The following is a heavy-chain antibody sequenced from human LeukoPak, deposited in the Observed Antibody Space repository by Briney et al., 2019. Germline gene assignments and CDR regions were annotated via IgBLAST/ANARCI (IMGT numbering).Heavy chain of an antibody. D-gene: IGHD4-23*01. Sequence: PQASVKVSCKASGYTFTGYYMHWVRQAPGQGLEWMGRINPNSGGTNYAQKFQGRVTMTRDTSISTAYMELSRLRSDDTAVYYCARARMVVTRGFDPWGQGTLVTVSS. V-gene: IGHV1-2*06. J-gene: IGHJ5*02. CDR1: GYTFTGYY. CDR3: ARARMVVTRGFDP. CDR2: INPNSGGT.